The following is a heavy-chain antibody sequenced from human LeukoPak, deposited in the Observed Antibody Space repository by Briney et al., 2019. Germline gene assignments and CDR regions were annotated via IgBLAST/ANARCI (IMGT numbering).Heavy chain of an antibody. D-gene: IGHD5-12*01. J-gene: IGHJ3*02. CDR3: ARVIVATILDAFDI. Sequence: GGSLRLSCAASGFTSNTFNMNWVRQAPGKGLEWVSSISSSSSYIYYADSVKGRFTISRDNAKNSLYLQMNSLRAEDTAVYYCARVIVATILDAFDIWGQGTMVTVSS. CDR1: GFTSNTFN. CDR2: ISSSSSYI. V-gene: IGHV3-21*01.